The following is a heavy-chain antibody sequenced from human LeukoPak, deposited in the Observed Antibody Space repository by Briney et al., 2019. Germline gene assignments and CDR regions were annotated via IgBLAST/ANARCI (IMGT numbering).Heavy chain of an antibody. J-gene: IGHJ4*02. CDR3: EKDIHYFQSDY. D-gene: IGHD3-10*01. CDR1: GFTFSNYW. Sequence: PGGSLRLSCAASGFTFSNYWMIWVCQAPGKGLEWVASIKQDGSEKQYVGSVRGRFTISRDNAKNVLDLQMNSLTAEDRAVYYCEKDIHYFQSDYWGQGTLVSVSS. V-gene: IGHV3-7*01. CDR2: IKQDGSEK.